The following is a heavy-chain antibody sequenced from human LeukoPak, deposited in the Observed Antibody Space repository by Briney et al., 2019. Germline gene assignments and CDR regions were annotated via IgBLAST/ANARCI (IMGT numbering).Heavy chain of an antibody. V-gene: IGHV4-4*07. J-gene: IGHJ4*02. CDR1: GGSISSYY. D-gene: IGHD3-3*01. CDR2: ISASGST. Sequence: SETLSLTCTVSGGSISSYYWSWIRQPAGKGLEWIGRISASGSTNYNPSLKSRVTISVDPSKNQFSLRLTSVTAADTAVYYCARHGGSGSFDYWGQGTLVTVSS. CDR3: ARHGGSGSFDY.